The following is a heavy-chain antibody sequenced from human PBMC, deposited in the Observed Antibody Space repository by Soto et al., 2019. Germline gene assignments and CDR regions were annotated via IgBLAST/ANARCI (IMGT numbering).Heavy chain of an antibody. D-gene: IGHD3-9*01. J-gene: IGHJ6*02. CDR3: ASISREHYDILDYYGMDV. CDR2: INPNSGGT. V-gene: IGHV1-2*04. Sequence: GASVKVSCKTSGDTLRSYGFIWVRQAPGQGLEWMGWINPNSGGTNYAQKFQGWVTMTRDTSISTAYMELSRLRSDDTAVYYCASISREHYDILDYYGMDVWGQGTTVTVSS. CDR1: GDTLRSYG.